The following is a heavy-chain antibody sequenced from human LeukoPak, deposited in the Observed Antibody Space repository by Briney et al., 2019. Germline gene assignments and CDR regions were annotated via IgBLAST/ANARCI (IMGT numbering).Heavy chain of an antibody. V-gene: IGHV1-18*01. Sequence: ASVKVSCKASGYTFASSGISWVRQAPGQGLEWVGWISAYNGNSHYAQSLQGRVTMTTDTSTSTAYMELKSLRSDDTAVYYCAKSGDSPGDYWGQGTLVTVSS. J-gene: IGHJ4*02. D-gene: IGHD1-26*01. CDR2: ISAYNGNS. CDR3: AKSGDSPGDY. CDR1: GYTFASSG.